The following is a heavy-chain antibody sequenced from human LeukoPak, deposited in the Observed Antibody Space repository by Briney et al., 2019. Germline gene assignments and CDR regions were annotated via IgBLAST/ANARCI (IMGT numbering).Heavy chain of an antibody. CDR3: ARMPSTEIYYFYYMDV. D-gene: IGHD2-2*01. CDR2: ISSLGVST. V-gene: IGHV3-23*01. Sequence: GGSLRLSCADSEFTLSSYTMNWVRLAPGKGLEWVSGISSLGVSTYYADSVKGRFTISRDNSKNTVYLQMGSLATEDTAIYYCARMPSTEIYYFYYMDVWGKGTTVTVSS. J-gene: IGHJ6*03. CDR1: EFTLSSYT.